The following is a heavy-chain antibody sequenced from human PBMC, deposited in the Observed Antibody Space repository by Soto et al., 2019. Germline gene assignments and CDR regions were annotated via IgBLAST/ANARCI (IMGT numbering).Heavy chain of an antibody. V-gene: IGHV1-69*13. CDR1: GGTFSSYA. CDR2: IIPIFGTG. J-gene: IGHJ4*02. D-gene: IGHD5-18*01. Sequence: SVKVSCKASGGTFSSYAISWVRQAPGQGLEWMGGIIPIFGTGNYAQKFQGRVTITADESTSTAYMELSSLRSEDTAVYYCARGYSYGQNFDYWGQGTLVTVS. CDR3: ARGYSYGQNFDY.